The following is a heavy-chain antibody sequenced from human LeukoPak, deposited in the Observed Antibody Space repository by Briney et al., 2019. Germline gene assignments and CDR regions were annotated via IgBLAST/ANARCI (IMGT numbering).Heavy chain of an antibody. V-gene: IGHV3-48*01. D-gene: IGHD3-3*01. CDR1: GFTFSSYS. Sequence: GGSLRLSCAASGFTFSSYSMNWVRQAPGKGLEWVSYISSSSSTIYYADSAKGRFTISRDNAKNSLYLQMNSLRAEDTAVYYCARNDFWSGYLSYYFDYWGQGTLVTVSS. CDR3: ARNDFWSGYLSYYFDY. CDR2: ISSSSSTI. J-gene: IGHJ4*02.